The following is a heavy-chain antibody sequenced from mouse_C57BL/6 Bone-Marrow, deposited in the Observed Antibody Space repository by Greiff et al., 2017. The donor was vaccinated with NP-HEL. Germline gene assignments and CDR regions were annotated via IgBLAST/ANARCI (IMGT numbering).Heavy chain of an antibody. V-gene: IGHV1-72*01. D-gene: IGHD1-1*01. J-gene: IGHJ2*01. CDR3: ARYYYGSSSFDY. Sequence: VKLQQPGAELVKPGASVKLSCKASGYTFTSYLMPWVKQRPGRGLEWIGRIDPNSGGTKNNEKFKSKATLTVVKPSSTAYMQLNSLTSEDSAVYYCARYYYGSSSFDYWGQGTTLTVSS. CDR2: IDPNSGGT. CDR1: GYTFTSYL.